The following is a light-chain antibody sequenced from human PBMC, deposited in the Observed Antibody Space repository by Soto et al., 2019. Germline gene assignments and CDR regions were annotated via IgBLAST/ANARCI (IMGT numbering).Light chain of an antibody. CDR1: QSVSSTY. CDR2: GAS. V-gene: IGKV3-20*01. Sequence: EILLTQSPCTLSLSPGERATLSCRASQSVSSTYLAWYQQQPGQAPRLLIYGASNRATGIPDRFSGSGSGTDFTLTISRLAPEDFAVYYCQQYNNWPETFGQGTKVDIK. J-gene: IGKJ1*01. CDR3: QQYNNWPET.